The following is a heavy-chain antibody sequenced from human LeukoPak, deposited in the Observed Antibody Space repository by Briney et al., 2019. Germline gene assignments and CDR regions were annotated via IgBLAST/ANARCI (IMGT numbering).Heavy chain of an antibody. V-gene: IGHV3-23*01. D-gene: IGHD1/OR15-1a*01. CDR3: AKISWDGRGTFD. Sequence: GGSLRLSCAASGFSLSTYSMSWVRQAPGKGLEWVSSIRGSGADKYYADSVKGRFSISRDNSQDTLSLQMNSLRAEDTAVYYCAKISWDGRGTFDWGRGTLVTVSS. CDR1: GFSLSTYS. J-gene: IGHJ4*02. CDR2: IRGSGADK.